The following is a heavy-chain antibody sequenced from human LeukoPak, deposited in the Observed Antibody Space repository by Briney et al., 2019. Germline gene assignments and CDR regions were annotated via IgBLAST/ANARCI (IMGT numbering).Heavy chain of an antibody. CDR1: GFTFSTYW. CDR3: VGDPDYGGYSRFDY. CDR2: IKGDGSST. V-gene: IGHV3-74*01. Sequence: GGSLRLSCAASGFTFSTYWMPWVRQAPGKGLVWVSRIKGDGSSTIYADSVKGRFTISGDNDKSTLYLQMNSLRGEDTAVYYCVGDPDYGGYSRFDYWGQGTLVTVSS. D-gene: IGHD4-23*01. J-gene: IGHJ4*02.